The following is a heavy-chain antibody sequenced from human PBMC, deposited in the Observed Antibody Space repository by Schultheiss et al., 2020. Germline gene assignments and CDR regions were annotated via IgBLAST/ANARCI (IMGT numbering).Heavy chain of an antibody. D-gene: IGHD1-26*01. V-gene: IGHV3-23*01. CDR2: IISTGGST. J-gene: IGHJ3*02. CDR1: GFTFSNYW. Sequence: GGSLRLSCAASGFTFSNYWMSWVRQAPGKGLEWVSSIISTGGSTFYADSVKGRFTISRDNIENTLYLQMNSLRAEDTAVYYCAKTHDGTYWAFDIWGQGTMVTVSS. CDR3: AKTHDGTYWAFDI.